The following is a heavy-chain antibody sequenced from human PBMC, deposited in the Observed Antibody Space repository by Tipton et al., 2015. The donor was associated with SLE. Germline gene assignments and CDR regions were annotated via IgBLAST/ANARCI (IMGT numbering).Heavy chain of an antibody. V-gene: IGHV3-30*14. J-gene: IGHJ4*02. CDR3: ARESRYYYGSGADY. CDR2: ISYDGSNK. D-gene: IGHD3-10*01. Sequence: SLRLSCAASGFTFSSYAMHWVRQAPGKGLEWVAVISYDGSNKYYADSVKGRSTISRDNSKNTLYLQMNSLRAEDTAVYYCARESRYYYGSGADYWGQGTLVPVSS. CDR1: GFTFSSYA.